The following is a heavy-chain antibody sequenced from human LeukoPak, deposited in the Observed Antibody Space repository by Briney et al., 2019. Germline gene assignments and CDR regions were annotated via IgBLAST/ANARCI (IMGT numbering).Heavy chain of an antibody. CDR1: GFTFSSYA. Sequence: PGGSLRLSCAASGFTFSSYAMSWVRQAPGKGLEWVSAISGSGGSTYYADSVKGRFTISRDNSKNTLYLPMNSLRAEDTAVYYFAKVAEYDILTGYSYYFDYWGQGTLVTVSS. J-gene: IGHJ4*02. D-gene: IGHD3-9*01. V-gene: IGHV3-23*01. CDR2: ISGSGGST. CDR3: AKVAEYDILTGYSYYFDY.